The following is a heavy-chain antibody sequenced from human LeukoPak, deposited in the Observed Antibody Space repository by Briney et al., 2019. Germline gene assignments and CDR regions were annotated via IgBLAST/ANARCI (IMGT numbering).Heavy chain of an antibody. J-gene: IGHJ4*02. Sequence: ASVKVSCKASGYTFTDYSMHWVRQAPGQGLEWMGWISPNSGATNYAQNFQGRVTMTRDTSISTAYMELGRLGPDDTAVYYCATSRVRLYYFDLWGQGTLVTVSS. CDR2: ISPNSGAT. CDR1: GYTFTDYS. D-gene: IGHD5/OR15-5a*01. CDR3: ATSRVRLYYFDL. V-gene: IGHV1-2*02.